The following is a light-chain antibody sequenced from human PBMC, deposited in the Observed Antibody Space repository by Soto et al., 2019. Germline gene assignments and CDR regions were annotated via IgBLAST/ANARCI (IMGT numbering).Light chain of an antibody. J-gene: IGKJ2*01. CDR3: LEGSHWYT. CDR2: KVS. V-gene: IGKV2-30*01. Sequence: VVLTQSPLSLPVTLGQPASISCRSSQSPVYSDGDTYLHWFQQRPGQSPRRLIYKVSNRDSGVPDRFSGSGSGTDFTLKISRVEAEDVGVYYCLEGSHWYTFGQGTKLEI. CDR1: QSPVYSDGDTY.